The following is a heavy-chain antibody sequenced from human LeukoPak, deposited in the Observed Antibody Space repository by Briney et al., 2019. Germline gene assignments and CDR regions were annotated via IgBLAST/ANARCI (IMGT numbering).Heavy chain of an antibody. V-gene: IGHV5-51*01. J-gene: IGHJ4*02. CDR1: GYSLTSYW. CDR2: IYPGDSDP. D-gene: IGHD3-22*01. CDR3: ARGAYYDSSGYYLDY. Sequence: GESLKISCKGSGYSLTSYWIGCERQLPRKGMGWMGIIYPGDSDPRYSPSFQGQVTISADKSISTAYLQWSSLKASDPAMYYCARGAYYDSSGYYLDYWGQGTLVTVSS.